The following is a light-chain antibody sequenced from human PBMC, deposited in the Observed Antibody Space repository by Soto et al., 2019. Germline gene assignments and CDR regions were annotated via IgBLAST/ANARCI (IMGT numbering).Light chain of an antibody. J-gene: IGKJ4*01. CDR1: QSVSSY. Sequence: EIVLTQSPATLSLSPGERATLSCRASQSVSSYLAWYQHKPGQAPRLLIYDASNRATGIPARFSGSGSGTGFTLTIRSLEPEDFAVYYCQQRSNWPLTFGGGTQVDIK. CDR2: DAS. CDR3: QQRSNWPLT. V-gene: IGKV3-11*01.